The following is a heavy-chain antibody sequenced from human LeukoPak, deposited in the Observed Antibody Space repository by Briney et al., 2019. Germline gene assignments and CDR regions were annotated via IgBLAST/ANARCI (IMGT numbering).Heavy chain of an antibody. CDR1: GYTFTGYY. V-gene: IGHV1-2*06. D-gene: IGHD6-13*01. CDR3: ARAFNRYSSSSTAPGY. J-gene: IGHJ4*02. Sequence: GASVKVSCKASGYTFTGYYMHWVRQAPGQGLEWMGRINPNSGGTNYAQKFQGRVTMTRDTSISTAYMELSRLRSDDTAVYYCARAFNRYSSSSTAPGYWGQGTLVTVSS. CDR2: INPNSGGT.